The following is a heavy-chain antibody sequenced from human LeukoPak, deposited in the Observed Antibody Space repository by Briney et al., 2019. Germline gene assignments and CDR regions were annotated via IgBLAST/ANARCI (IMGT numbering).Heavy chain of an antibody. J-gene: IGHJ3*02. CDR3: ARSTSSGGRRAFDI. Sequence: SETLSLTCTVSGGSISSSSYYWGWIRQPPGKGLEWNGSIYYSGSTYYNPSLKSRVTISVDTSKNQFSLKLSSVTAADTAVYYCARSTSSGGRRAFDIWGQGTMVTVSS. V-gene: IGHV4-39*01. CDR2: IYYSGST. D-gene: IGHD2-2*01. CDR1: GGSISSSSYY.